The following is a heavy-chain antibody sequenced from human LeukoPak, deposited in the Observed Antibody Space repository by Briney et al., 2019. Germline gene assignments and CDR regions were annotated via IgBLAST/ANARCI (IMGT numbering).Heavy chain of an antibody. D-gene: IGHD2-2*01. J-gene: IGHJ4*02. Sequence: GGSLRLSCAASGFTFSSYSMNWVRQAPGKGLEWVSCISSSSSTIYYADSVKGRFTISRDNAKNSLYLQMNSLRAEDTAVYYCARAMWGYCSSTSCSCDYWGQGTLVTASS. CDR1: GFTFSSYS. V-gene: IGHV3-48*01. CDR3: ARAMWGYCSSTSCSCDY. CDR2: ISSSSSTI.